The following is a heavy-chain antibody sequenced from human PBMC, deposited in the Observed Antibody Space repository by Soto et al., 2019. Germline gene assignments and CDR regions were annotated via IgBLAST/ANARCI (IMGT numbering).Heavy chain of an antibody. Sequence: PGGSLRLSCAASGFTFSSYSMNWVRQAPGKGLEWVSYISSSSSTIYYADSVKGRFTISRDNAKNSLYLQMNSLRAEDTAVYYCARDGGGYFPDYWGQGTLVTVSS. CDR3: ARDGGGYFPDY. CDR2: ISSSSSTI. CDR1: GFTFSSYS. J-gene: IGHJ4*02. V-gene: IGHV3-48*01. D-gene: IGHD3-16*01.